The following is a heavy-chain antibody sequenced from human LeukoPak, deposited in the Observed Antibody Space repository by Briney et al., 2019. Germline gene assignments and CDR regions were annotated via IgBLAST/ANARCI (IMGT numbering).Heavy chain of an antibody. CDR3: ARGISTAASTFDP. CDR2: IWYDGSNK. D-gene: IGHD2-21*02. Sequence: GGSLRLSCAXSXXTFSHFGMHWVRQAPGKGLEWVSIIWYDGSNKYYADSVKGRFTISRDNSKNTVFLQMNSLRVEDTAVYYCARGISTAASTFDPWGPGTLVTVSS. J-gene: IGHJ5*02. V-gene: IGHV3-33*01. CDR1: XXTFSHFG.